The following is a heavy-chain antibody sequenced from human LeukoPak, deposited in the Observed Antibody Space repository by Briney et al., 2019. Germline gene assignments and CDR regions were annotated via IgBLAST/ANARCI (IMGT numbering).Heavy chain of an antibody. CDR1: GGSINSYY. CDR3: ARGGKATVVTM. D-gene: IGHD4-23*01. J-gene: IGHJ4*02. CDR2: IYSSGST. V-gene: IGHV4-4*07. Sequence: SETLSLTCTVSGGSINSYYWSWIRQPAGKGLEWIGRIYSSGSTNYNPSLKSRVSMSVDTSKNQFSLKLTSVTAADTAVYCCARGGKATVVTMWGQGILVAVSS.